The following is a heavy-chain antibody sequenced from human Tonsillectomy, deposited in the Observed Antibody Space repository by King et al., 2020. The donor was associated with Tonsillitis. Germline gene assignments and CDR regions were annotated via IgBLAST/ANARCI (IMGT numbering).Heavy chain of an antibody. CDR2: ISASGGST. V-gene: IGHV3-23*04. J-gene: IGHJ4*02. Sequence: VQLVESGGGLVQPGGSLRLSCAASGFTFSSYAMSWVRQAPGKGLEWVSSISASGGSTYHADSVKGRFTISRDNSKNTLYLQINSLRAEDTAVYYCAKGRYSNGWYDYWGQGTLVTVSS. CDR1: GFTFSSYA. D-gene: IGHD6-19*01. CDR3: AKGRYSNGWYDY.